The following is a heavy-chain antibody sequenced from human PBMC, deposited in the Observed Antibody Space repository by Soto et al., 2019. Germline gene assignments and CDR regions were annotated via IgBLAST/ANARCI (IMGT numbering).Heavy chain of an antibody. J-gene: IGHJ6*02. CDR3: ARRGKLVVAATKGMDV. Sequence: LSLTCAVYGGSFSGYYWSWIRQPPGKGLEWIGEINHSGSTNYNPSLKSRVTISVDTSKNQFSLKLSSVTAADTAVYYCARRGKLVVAATKGMDVWGQGTTVTVSS. D-gene: IGHD2-15*01. CDR2: INHSGST. V-gene: IGHV4-34*01. CDR1: GGSFSGYY.